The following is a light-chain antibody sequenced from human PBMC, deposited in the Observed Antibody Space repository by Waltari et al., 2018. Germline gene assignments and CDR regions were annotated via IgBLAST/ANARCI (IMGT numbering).Light chain of an antibody. V-gene: IGLV2-11*01. Sequence: QSALTQPRSVSGSPGQSVTISCTGTRSDVGDYVSWYQQHPGKGPKLIIYEAIKRPSGVPDRCSGSKSGNTASLTISGLQAEDEADYYCCSYAGPFSWVFGGGTKLTVL. CDR3: CSYAGPFSWV. CDR1: RSDVGDY. CDR2: EAI. J-gene: IGLJ3*02.